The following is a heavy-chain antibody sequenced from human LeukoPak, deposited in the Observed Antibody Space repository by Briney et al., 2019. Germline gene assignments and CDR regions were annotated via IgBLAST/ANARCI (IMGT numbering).Heavy chain of an antibody. CDR1: GGSISSYY. V-gene: IGHV4-59*01. CDR3: ARDKDYGDYPYYYYGMDV. D-gene: IGHD4-17*01. J-gene: IGHJ6*04. Sequence: SETRSLTCTVSGGSISSYYWSWIRQPPGKGLEWIGYIYYSGSTNYNPSLKSRVTISVDTSKNQFSLKLSSVTAADTAVYYCARDKDYGDYPYYYYGMDVWGKGTTVTVSP. CDR2: IYYSGST.